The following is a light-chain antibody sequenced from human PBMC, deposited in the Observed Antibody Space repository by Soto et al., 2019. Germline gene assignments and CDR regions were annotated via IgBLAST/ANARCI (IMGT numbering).Light chain of an antibody. CDR1: QSVSSN. J-gene: IGKJ1*01. CDR3: QQYNNWPRT. CDR2: GAS. V-gene: IGKV3-15*01. Sequence: EILMTQSPATLSVSPGERATLSCRASQSVSSNSAWYQQKPGQAPRLLFYGASTRATGIPARFSGSGSGTEFTLTISSLQSEDFAVYYCQQYNNWPRTFGQGTKVEIK.